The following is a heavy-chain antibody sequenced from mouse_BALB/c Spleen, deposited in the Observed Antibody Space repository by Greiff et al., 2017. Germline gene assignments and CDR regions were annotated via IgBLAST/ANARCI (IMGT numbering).Heavy chain of an antibody. J-gene: IGHJ3*01. Sequence: VQLQQSGPELVKPGASVKISCKASGYPFTGYFMNWVKQSHGKSLEWIGRINPSNGDTSYTQKFKGKATLTVDKSSSTAHMELLSLTSEDSAVYYCGRWYDYDLAWFAYWGQGTLVTVSA. D-gene: IGHD2-4*01. CDR2: INPSNGDT. V-gene: IGHV1-37*01. CDR3: GRWYDYDLAWFAY. CDR1: GYPFTGYF.